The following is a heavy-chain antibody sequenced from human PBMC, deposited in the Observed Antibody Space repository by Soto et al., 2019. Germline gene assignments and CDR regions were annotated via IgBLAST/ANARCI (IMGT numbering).Heavy chain of an antibody. CDR1: GYTLTELS. D-gene: IGHD3-3*01. V-gene: IGHV1-24*01. CDR2: FDPEDGET. CDR3: ALSFGVAQVRFDY. J-gene: IGHJ4*02. Sequence: ASVKVSCKVSGYTLTELSMHWVRQAPGKGLEWMGGFDPEDGETIYAQKFQGRVTMTEDTSTDTAYMELSSLRSVDTATYYCALSFGVAQVRFDYWGQGTLVTVSS.